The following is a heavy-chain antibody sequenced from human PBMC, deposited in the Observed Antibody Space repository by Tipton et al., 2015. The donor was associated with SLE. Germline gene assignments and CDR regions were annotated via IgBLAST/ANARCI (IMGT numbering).Heavy chain of an antibody. D-gene: IGHD7-27*01. CDR3: AHANWGTNFDD. J-gene: IGHJ4*02. CDR2: IYYSGST. CDR1: GGSISSSSYY. V-gene: IGHV4-39*07. Sequence: TLSLTCSVSGGSISSSSYYWAWIRQPPGKGLEWIGNIYYSGSTYYNPSLESRLTISLDTSRNQFSLKLSSVTAADTAVFYCAHANWGTNFDDGGQGALVTVSS.